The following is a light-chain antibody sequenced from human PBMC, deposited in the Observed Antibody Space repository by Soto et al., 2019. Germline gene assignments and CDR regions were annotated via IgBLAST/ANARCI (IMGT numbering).Light chain of an antibody. CDR2: GAS. CDR1: QSVSSN. J-gene: IGKJ5*01. V-gene: IGKV3-15*01. Sequence: EIVMTQSPATLSVSPGERATLSCRASQSVSSNLAWYQQKRGQAPRLLIYGASTRATGFPARFSGSGSGTDFTLTIASLQSEDFAVYYCQQYHNWPITFGQGTRLEIK. CDR3: QQYHNWPIT.